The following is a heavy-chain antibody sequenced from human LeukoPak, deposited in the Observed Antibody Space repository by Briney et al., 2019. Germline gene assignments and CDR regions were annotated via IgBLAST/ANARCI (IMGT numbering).Heavy chain of an antibody. Sequence: PGGSLRLSCTASVFSLSICGSQWARQAPPKGLEWVACRRYDENTKYYADSVKGRFTVSRDDSENTLFLQMISLRTEDAAVDYCARGWPLDYWGQGTLVTVSS. V-gene: IGHV3-30*02. CDR1: VFSLSICG. CDR2: RRYDENTK. CDR3: ARGWPLDY. J-gene: IGHJ4*02. D-gene: IGHD2-15*01.